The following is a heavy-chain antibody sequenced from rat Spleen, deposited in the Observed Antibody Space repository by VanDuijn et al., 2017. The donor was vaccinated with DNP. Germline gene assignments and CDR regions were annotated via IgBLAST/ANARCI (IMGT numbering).Heavy chain of an antibody. CDR3: ARSNYDGSYYHGWFAN. J-gene: IGHJ3*01. D-gene: IGHD1-12*02. CDR1: GYSITSNY. V-gene: IGHV3-1*01. Sequence: EVQLQESGPGLVKPSQSLSLTCSVTGYSITSNYWGWIRKLPGHKMEWMGYISYSGSTGYNPSLKSRISITRDTSKNQFFLQLNSVTTEDTATYFCARSNYDGSYYHGWFANWGQGTLVTVSS. CDR2: ISYSGST.